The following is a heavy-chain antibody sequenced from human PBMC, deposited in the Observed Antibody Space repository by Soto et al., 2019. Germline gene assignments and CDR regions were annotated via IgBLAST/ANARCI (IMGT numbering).Heavy chain of an antibody. V-gene: IGHV3-7*01. CDR3: ARAANSGSSY. D-gene: IGHD1-26*01. CDR2: IKPDGSEK. CDR1: GFTFNNYW. J-gene: IGHJ4*02. Sequence: GGSLRLSCAASGFTFNNYWMYWVRQAPGKGLEWVANIKPDGSEKKYVDSVKGRFTISRDNAKNSVSLQMDSLRVEDTAVYYCARAANSGSSYWGQGTLVTVSS.